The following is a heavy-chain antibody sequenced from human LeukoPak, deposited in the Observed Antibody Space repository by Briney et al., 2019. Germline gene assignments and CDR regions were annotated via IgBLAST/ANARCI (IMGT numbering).Heavy chain of an antibody. CDR3: AKDRVVVITTPFDS. CDR2: ISSSSSYI. Sequence: GGSLRLSCAASGFTFSSYSMNWVRQAPGKGLEWVSSISSSSSYIYYADSLKGRFTISRDNSKNILYLQMNSLRADDTAVYYCAKDRVVVITTPFDSWGQGTLVTVSS. D-gene: IGHD3-22*01. CDR1: GFTFSSYS. V-gene: IGHV3-21*04. J-gene: IGHJ4*02.